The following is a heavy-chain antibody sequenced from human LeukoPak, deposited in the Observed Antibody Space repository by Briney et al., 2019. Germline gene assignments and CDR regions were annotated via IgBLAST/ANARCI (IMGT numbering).Heavy chain of an antibody. CDR2: ISYDGSNK. J-gene: IGHJ4*02. Sequence: GGSLRLSCAASGFTFSSYGMHWVRQAPGKGLEWVAVISYDGSNKYYADSVKGRFTISRDNAKNSLYLQMNSLRAEDTAVYYCAREDSSSPAFDYWGQGTLVTVSS. D-gene: IGHD6-13*01. CDR3: AREDSSSPAFDY. V-gene: IGHV3-30*03. CDR1: GFTFSSYG.